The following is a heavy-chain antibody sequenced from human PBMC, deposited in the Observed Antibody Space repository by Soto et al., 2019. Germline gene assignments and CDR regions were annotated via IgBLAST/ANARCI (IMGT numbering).Heavy chain of an antibody. CDR1: GDSVSSNSAA. J-gene: IGHJ4*02. D-gene: IGHD6-19*01. Sequence: PSQTLSLTCAISGDSVSSNSAAWNLIRQSPSRGLEWLGRTYYRSKWYTDYAVSVRSRITINPDTSKNHFSLQLNSVTPDDTAVYYCARLAPGGSGGGGEYWGQGTLVTVS. CDR2: TYYRSKWYT. CDR3: ARLAPGGSGGGGEY. V-gene: IGHV6-1*01.